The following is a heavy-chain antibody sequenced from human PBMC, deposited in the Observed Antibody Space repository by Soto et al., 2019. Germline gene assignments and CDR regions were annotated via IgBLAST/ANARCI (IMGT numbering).Heavy chain of an antibody. CDR1: GGSISSSSYY. CDR3: ARHLSYCSAGSCYSDFPYYGMDV. V-gene: IGHV4-39*01. D-gene: IGHD2-15*01. J-gene: IGHJ6*02. CDR2: IFYSGST. Sequence: SETLSLTCTVSGGSISSSSYYWGWIRQPPGKGLEWIGSIFYSGSTYYNPSLKSRVTISVDTSKNQFSLKLSSVTAADTAVYYCARHLSYCSAGSCYSDFPYYGMDVWGQGTTVTV.